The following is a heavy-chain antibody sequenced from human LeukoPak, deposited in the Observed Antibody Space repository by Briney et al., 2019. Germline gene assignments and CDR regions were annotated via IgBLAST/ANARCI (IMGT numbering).Heavy chain of an antibody. CDR3: AMGTMVTPPGAFDI. Sequence: SVKVSCKASGGTFSSYAISWVRQAPGQGLEWMGGIIPIFGTANYAQKFQGRVTITADESTSTAYMELSSLRSEDTAVYYCAMGTMVTPPGAFDIWGQGTMVTVSS. V-gene: IGHV1-69*13. D-gene: IGHD4-17*01. CDR1: GGTFSSYA. CDR2: IIPIFGTA. J-gene: IGHJ3*02.